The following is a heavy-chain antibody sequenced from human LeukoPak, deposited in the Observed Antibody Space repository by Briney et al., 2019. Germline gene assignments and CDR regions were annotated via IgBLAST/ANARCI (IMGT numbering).Heavy chain of an antibody. D-gene: IGHD6-19*01. J-gene: IGHJ4*02. CDR3: AREEPVAATGLDY. CDR2: INPNSGGT. V-gene: IGHV1-2*02. Sequence: ASVKVSCKASGYTFTGYYMHWVRQAPGQGLEWMGWINPNSGGTNYAQRFQGRVTMTRDTSISTAYMELSRLRSDDTAVYYCAREEPVAATGLDYWGQGTLVTVSS. CDR1: GYTFTGYY.